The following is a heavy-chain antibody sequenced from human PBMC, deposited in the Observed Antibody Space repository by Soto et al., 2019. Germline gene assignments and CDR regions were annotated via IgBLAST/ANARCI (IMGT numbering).Heavy chain of an antibody. J-gene: IGHJ5*02. D-gene: IGHD5-12*01. CDR3: ARDYSGYGWFDP. V-gene: IGHV4-31*03. Sequence: KSSETLSLTCTVSGDSISSGGYYWSWIRQHPGKGLEYIGYIYHSGSTYYNPSLKSRVTMSVDTSKNQFSLKLTSVTAADTAVYYCARDYSGYGWFDPWGQGTLVTVSS. CDR1: GDSISSGGYY. CDR2: IYHSGST.